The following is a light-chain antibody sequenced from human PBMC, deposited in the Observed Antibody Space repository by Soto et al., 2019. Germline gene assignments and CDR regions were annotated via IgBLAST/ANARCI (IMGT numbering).Light chain of an antibody. CDR1: RSVNSNY. CDR2: GAS. V-gene: IGKV3-20*01. CDR3: QQYISSPLT. J-gene: IGKJ4*01. Sequence: EIVLTQSPGTLSLSPGERATLSFRASRSVNSNYLAWYQQKPGQAPSLLTYGASSRATDVPDRFSASGSGTDFALTISRLEPEDVAVYYCQQYISSPLTFGGGTKAAIK.